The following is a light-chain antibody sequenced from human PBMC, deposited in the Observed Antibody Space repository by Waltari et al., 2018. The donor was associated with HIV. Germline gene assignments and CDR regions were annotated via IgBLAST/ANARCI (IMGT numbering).Light chain of an antibody. V-gene: IGLV2-23*02. CDR2: DVS. CDR1: NIDVGNYNL. Sequence: QSPLTQPASVSGNPGQSVTITCPGTNIDVGNYNLVPWYQQHPGKAPKLLIYDVSKRPSGVSSRFSGSKSGYWASLTISGLLTEDESYYYCLTYVSDSGTWKFGGGTFLTV. CDR3: LTYVSDSGTWK. J-gene: IGLJ3*02.